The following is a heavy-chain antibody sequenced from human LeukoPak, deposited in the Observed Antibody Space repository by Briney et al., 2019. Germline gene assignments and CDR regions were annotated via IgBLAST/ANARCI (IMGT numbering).Heavy chain of an antibody. J-gene: IGHJ4*02. Sequence: VASVKVSCKASGGTFSSYAISWVRQAPGQGLEWMGGIIPIFGTANYAQKFQGRVTITADESTSTAYMELSSLRSEDTAVYYCATDWPMVRGVIISFGFDYWGQGTLVTVSS. CDR3: ATDWPMVRGVIISFGFDY. CDR2: IIPIFGTA. CDR1: GGTFSSYA. D-gene: IGHD3-10*01. V-gene: IGHV1-69*13.